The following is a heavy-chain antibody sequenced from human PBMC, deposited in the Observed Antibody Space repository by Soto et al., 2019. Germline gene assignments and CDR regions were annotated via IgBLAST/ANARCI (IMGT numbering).Heavy chain of an antibody. V-gene: IGHV1-69*02. Sequence: QVQLVQSGAEVKKPGSSVKVSCKASEGTFSSYTISWVRQAPGQGLEWMGRIIPILGIANYAQKFQGRVTITADKSTSTAYMVLSSLRSEDTAVYYCARVGDREDYWGQGTPVTVSS. CDR2: IIPILGIA. D-gene: IGHD1-26*01. J-gene: IGHJ4*02. CDR3: ARVGDREDY. CDR1: EGTFSSYT.